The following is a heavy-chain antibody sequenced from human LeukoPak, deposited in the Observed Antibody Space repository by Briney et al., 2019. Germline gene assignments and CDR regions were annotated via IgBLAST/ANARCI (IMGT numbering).Heavy chain of an antibody. CDR3: ARAARSYFDY. CDR2: IYSGGST. V-gene: IGHV3-66*01. CDR1: GFTVSSNY. Sequence: GGSLRLSCAASGFTVSSNYMSWVRQAPGKGLEWVSVIYSGGSTYYADSVKGRFTISRDNSKNTLYLQMNSLRAEDTAVYYGARAARSYFDYWGQGTLVTVSS. J-gene: IGHJ4*02.